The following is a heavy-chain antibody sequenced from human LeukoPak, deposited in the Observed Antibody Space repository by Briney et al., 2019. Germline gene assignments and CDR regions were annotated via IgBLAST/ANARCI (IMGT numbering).Heavy chain of an antibody. CDR3: ARDSGTTGEVKFDP. Sequence: SGTPSLTCTVSGDSISRYYWSWIRQPAGKGLEWIGRIYNGGIITYNPSLKSRVTMSIDTSNNQFSLRLRFVTAADTAVYHCARDSGTTGEVKFDPWGQGTLVTVSS. D-gene: IGHD3-10*01. CDR2: IYNGGII. J-gene: IGHJ5*02. CDR1: GDSISRYY. V-gene: IGHV4-4*07.